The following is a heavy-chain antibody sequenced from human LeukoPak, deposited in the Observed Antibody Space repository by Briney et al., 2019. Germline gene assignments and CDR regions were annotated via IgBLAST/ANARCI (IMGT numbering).Heavy chain of an antibody. J-gene: IGHJ3*02. D-gene: IGHD2-21*01. Sequence: GGSLRLSCAASGFTFSSYAMHWVRQAPGKGLEYVSAISSNGGSTYYANSVKGRFTISRDNSKNTLYLQMNSLRAEDTAVYYCAKDQGVHLFDIWGHGTMVTVSS. CDR3: AKDQGVHLFDI. CDR2: ISSNGGST. V-gene: IGHV3-64*01. CDR1: GFTFSSYA.